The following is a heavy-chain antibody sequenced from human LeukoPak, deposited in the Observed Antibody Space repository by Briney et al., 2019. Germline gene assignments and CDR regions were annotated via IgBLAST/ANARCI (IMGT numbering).Heavy chain of an antibody. V-gene: IGHV3-7*01. CDR2: IKQDGSEK. J-gene: IGHJ4*02. CDR1: GFTFSSYW. Sequence: GGSLRLSCAASGFTFSSYWMSWVRQAPGKGLEWVANIKQDGSEKYYVDSVKGRFTISRDNAKNSLYLQISSLRAEDTAVYYCAKLPYYYDSSGYYTEDYWGQGTLVTVSS. CDR3: AKLPYYYDSSGYYTEDY. D-gene: IGHD3-22*01.